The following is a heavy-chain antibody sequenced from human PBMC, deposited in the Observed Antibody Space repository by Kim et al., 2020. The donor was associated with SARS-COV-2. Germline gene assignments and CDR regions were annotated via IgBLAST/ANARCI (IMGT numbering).Heavy chain of an antibody. Sequence: PKFQGGVTMTRDTSTSTVYMELSSLRSEDTAVYYCARKKGGYGGKSNFDYWGQGTLVTVSS. CDR3: ARKKGGYGGKSNFDY. J-gene: IGHJ4*02. V-gene: IGHV1-46*01. D-gene: IGHD4-17*01.